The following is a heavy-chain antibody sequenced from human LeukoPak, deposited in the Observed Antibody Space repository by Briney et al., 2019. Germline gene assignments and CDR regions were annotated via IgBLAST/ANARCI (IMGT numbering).Heavy chain of an antibody. CDR3: ARGSYSDYIFDY. CDR1: GGIFSIYG. V-gene: IGHV1-69*05. D-gene: IGHD4-11*01. CDR2: IIPMFGAT. J-gene: IGHJ4*02. Sequence: ASVKLSCKASGGIFSIYGINWVRQAPGQGLEWMGRIIPMFGATNYAQKFQGRVTVTTDESTSTAYMELTSLRSEDTAVYYCARGSYSDYIFDYWGQGTLVTVSS.